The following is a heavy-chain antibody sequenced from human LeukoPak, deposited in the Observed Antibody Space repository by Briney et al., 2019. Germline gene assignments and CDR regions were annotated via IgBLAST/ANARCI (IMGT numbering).Heavy chain of an antibody. CDR1: GSTFSSYW. CDR3: ARGGLLVYYYYGMDV. V-gene: IGHV3-74*01. Sequence: PGGSLSLSCAASGSTFSSYWMHWVCQAPGKGLVWVSRINSDGSSTSYADSVKGRFTISRDNAKNTLYLQMNSLRAEDTAVYYCARGGLLVYYYYGMDVWGEGTTITVSS. CDR2: INSDGSST. D-gene: IGHD3-10*01. J-gene: IGHJ6*04.